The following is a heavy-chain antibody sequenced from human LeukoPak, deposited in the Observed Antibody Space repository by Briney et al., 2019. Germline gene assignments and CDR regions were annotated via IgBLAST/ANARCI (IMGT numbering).Heavy chain of an antibody. CDR2: IYYSGST. Sequence: ASETLSLTCTVSGGSISSSSYYWGWIRQPPGKGLEWIGYIYYSGSTNYNPSLKSRVTISVDTSKNQFSLNLSSVTAADTAVYYCGRSGSTAFDYWGQGTLVTVSS. D-gene: IGHD1-26*01. V-gene: IGHV4-61*05. CDR1: GGSISSSSYY. CDR3: GRSGSTAFDY. J-gene: IGHJ4*02.